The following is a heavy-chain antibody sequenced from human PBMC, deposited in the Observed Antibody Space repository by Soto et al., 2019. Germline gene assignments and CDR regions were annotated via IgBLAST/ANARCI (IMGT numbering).Heavy chain of an antibody. V-gene: IGHV3-9*01. J-gene: IGHJ4*02. CDR1: GFTFDDYA. CDR2: ISWNSGSI. CDR3: AKASRRGYSYGLDY. D-gene: IGHD5-18*01. Sequence: GGSLRLSCAASGFTFDDYAMHWVRQAPGKGLEWVSGISWNSGSIGYADSVKGRFTISRDNAKNSLYLQMNSLRAEDTALYYCAKASRRGYSYGLDYWGQGTLVTVSS.